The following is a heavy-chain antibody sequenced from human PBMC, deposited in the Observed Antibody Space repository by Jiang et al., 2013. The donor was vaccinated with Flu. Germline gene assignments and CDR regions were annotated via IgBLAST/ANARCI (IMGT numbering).Heavy chain of an antibody. CDR3: ARATKNXVASNFHYFDY. V-gene: IGHV4-39*07. J-gene: IGHJ4*01. Sequence: GSGLVKPSETLSLTCTVSGGSISSSSYFWAWIRQPPGKGLEWIGSIYDSGSSWYNPSLKSRVTLSVDTSKNQFSLRLSSVTAADTAVYYCARATKNXVASNFHYFDY. CDR1: GGSISSSSYF. CDR2: IYDSGSS. D-gene: IGHD5-12*01.